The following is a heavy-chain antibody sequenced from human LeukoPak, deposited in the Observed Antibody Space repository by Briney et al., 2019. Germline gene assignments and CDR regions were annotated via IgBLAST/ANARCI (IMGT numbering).Heavy chain of an antibody. Sequence: GGSLRLSCAASGFTFSRHWMSWVRQAPGKGLEWVATMKGDGSVKHHVDSVKGRFIISRDNAENSLSLQMYSLRVEDTAMYYCARLLGDSTIYDLWGQGTLVTVSS. V-gene: IGHV3-7*01. D-gene: IGHD3-16*01. CDR3: ARLLGDSTIYDL. CDR1: GFTFSRHW. J-gene: IGHJ5*02. CDR2: MKGDGSVK.